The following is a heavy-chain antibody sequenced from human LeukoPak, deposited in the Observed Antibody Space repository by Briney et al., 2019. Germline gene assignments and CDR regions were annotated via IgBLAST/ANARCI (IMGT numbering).Heavy chain of an antibody. Sequence: SQTLSLTCTRSGGSTSSGGYYWIWIRQLPGKGLEWIGYIYYSGSTYYNPSLKSRVTISLDTSKNQFSLKLSSVTAADTAAYYCARVAHDSSGYTIAYWSQGTLVTVSS. CDR3: ARVAHDSSGYTIAY. D-gene: IGHD3-22*01. J-gene: IGHJ4*02. V-gene: IGHV4-31*03. CDR1: GGSTSSGGYY. CDR2: IYYSGST.